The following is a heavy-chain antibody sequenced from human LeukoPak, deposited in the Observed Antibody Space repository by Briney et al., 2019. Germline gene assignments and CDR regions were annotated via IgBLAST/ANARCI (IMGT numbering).Heavy chain of an antibody. Sequence: GGSLRLSCAASGFTFSSYSMNWVRQAPGKGLEWVSSISSSSSYIYYADSVKGRFTISRDNAKNSLYLQINSLRAEDTAVYYCARGSDGSGSYYTHYYYGMDVWGQGTTVTVSS. D-gene: IGHD3-10*01. CDR1: GFTFSSYS. V-gene: IGHV3-21*01. J-gene: IGHJ6*02. CDR3: ARGSDGSGSYYTHYYYGMDV. CDR2: ISSSSSYI.